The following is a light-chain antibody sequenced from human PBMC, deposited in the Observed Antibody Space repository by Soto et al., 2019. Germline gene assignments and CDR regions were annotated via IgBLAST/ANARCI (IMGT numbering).Light chain of an antibody. J-gene: IGKJ4*01. Sequence: EIVLPQSPATLSWSPGERATLSCRASQSVSSYLAWYQQKPCQAPRLLIYDASNRATGIPARFSGSGSGTDFTLTISSLEPEDFAVYYCQQRSNGPPKLTFGGGTKVEIK. CDR3: QQRSNGPPKLT. CDR2: DAS. V-gene: IGKV3-11*01. CDR1: QSVSSY.